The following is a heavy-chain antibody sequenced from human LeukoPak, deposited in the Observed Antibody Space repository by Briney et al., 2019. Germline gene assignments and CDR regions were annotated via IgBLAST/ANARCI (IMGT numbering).Heavy chain of an antibody. CDR2: INHSGST. CDR1: GGSFSGYY. V-gene: IGHV4-34*01. CDR3: ARSGIEEYYYGSGSYFGEFDY. Sequence: PSETLSLTCAVYGGSFSGYYWSWTRHPPGKGLEWIGEINHSGSTNYNPSLKSRVTISVDTSKNQFSLKLSSVTAADTAVYYCARSGIEEYYYGSGSYFGEFDYWGQGTLVTVSS. J-gene: IGHJ4*02. D-gene: IGHD3-10*01.